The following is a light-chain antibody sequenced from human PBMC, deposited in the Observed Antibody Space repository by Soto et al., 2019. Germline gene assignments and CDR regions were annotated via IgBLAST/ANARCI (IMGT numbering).Light chain of an antibody. CDR1: QSIGSW. CDR2: DAS. V-gene: IGKV1-5*01. J-gene: IGKJ5*01. Sequence: DVQMTQSPSTLSASVGDRVTITCRASQSIGSWLAWYQQKSGKAPKLLISDASSLENGVPSRFSGSGSGTDFNLTISSLQPEDFATYYCQQSYSPPPITFGQGTRLEIK. CDR3: QQSYSPPPIT.